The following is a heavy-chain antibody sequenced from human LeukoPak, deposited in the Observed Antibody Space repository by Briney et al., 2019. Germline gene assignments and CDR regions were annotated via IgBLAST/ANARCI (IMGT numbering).Heavy chain of an antibody. V-gene: IGHV4-30-4*01. CDR1: GGSISSGDYY. CDR2: IYYSGST. J-gene: IGHJ4*02. Sequence: PSETLSLTCTVSGGSISSGDYYWSWIRQPPGKGLEWIGYIYYSGSTYYNPSLKSRVTISVDTSKNQFSLKLSSVTAADTAVYYCARGEAYYYDSSGSEFLDYWGQGTLVTVSS. CDR3: ARGEAYYYDSSGSEFLDY. D-gene: IGHD3-22*01.